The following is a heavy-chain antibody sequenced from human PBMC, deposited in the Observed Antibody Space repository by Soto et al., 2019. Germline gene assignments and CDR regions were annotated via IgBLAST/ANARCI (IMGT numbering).Heavy chain of an antibody. V-gene: IGHV1-69*01. CDR1: GGSFSSNP. CDR2: IIPIFATV. D-gene: IGHD5-18*01. Sequence: QVQLVQSGSEVKKPGSSVKVSCKAPGGSFSSNPITWVRQAPGQGLERMAGIIPIFATVHYAQKFQGRVTITADESTSTAYMELTSLRSEDTAVYFCARGGRGYSSAPRYYFDYWGQGTLVTVSS. CDR3: ARGGRGYSSAPRYYFDY. J-gene: IGHJ4*02.